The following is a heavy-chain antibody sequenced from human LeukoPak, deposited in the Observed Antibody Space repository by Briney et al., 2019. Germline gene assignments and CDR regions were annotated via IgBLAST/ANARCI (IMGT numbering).Heavy chain of an antibody. CDR2: INHSGST. V-gene: IGHV4-34*01. CDR3: ARGSGYGSGGYYMGGYYFDY. CDR1: GGSFSGYY. D-gene: IGHD3-10*01. Sequence: SETLSLTCAVYGGSFSGYYWSWIRQPPGKGLEWIGEINHSGSTNYNPSLKSRVAISVDTSKNQFSLKLSSVTAADTAVYYCARGSGYGSGGYYMGGYYFDYWGQGTLVTVSS. J-gene: IGHJ4*02.